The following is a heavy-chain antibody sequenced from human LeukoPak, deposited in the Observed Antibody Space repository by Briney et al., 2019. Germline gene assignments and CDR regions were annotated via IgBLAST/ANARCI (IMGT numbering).Heavy chain of an antibody. CDR3: ARSLRVRGVSDYMDV. D-gene: IGHD3-10*01. J-gene: IGHJ6*03. CDR1: GFTFSSYA. CDR2: ISYDGSNK. V-gene: IGHV3-30*04. Sequence: GGSLRLSCAASGFTFSSYAMHWVRQAPGKGLEWVAVISYDGSNKYYADSVKGRFTISRDNSKNTLYLQMNSLRAEDTAVYYCARSLRVRGVSDYMDVWGKGTTVTVSS.